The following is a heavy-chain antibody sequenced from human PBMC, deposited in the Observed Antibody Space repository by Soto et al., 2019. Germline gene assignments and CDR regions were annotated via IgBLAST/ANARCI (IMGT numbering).Heavy chain of an antibody. CDR1: GFTFSSYA. Sequence: EVQLLESGGGLVQPGGSLRLSCAASGFTFSSYAMTWVRQAPGKGLEWVSSISGSGGSTYYGDSVKGRFTISRDNSKNALYLQMNTLRAEDTAVYDCAKDFFCGTPRCSVHWVQGAPDTVSS. V-gene: IGHV3-23*01. CDR2: ISGSGGST. CDR3: AKDFFCGTPRCSVH. J-gene: IGHJ4*02. D-gene: IGHD2-21*01.